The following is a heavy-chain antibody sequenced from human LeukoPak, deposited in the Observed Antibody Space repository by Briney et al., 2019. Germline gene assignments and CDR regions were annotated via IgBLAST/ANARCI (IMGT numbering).Heavy chain of an antibody. V-gene: IGHV1-69*13. CDR3: ARDVEYCSSTSCYSPFDP. CDR1: GYTFSSYA. CDR2: IIPIFGTA. Sequence: ASVKVSCKASGYTFSSYAMHWVRQAPGQRLEWMGWIIPIFGTANYAQKFQGRVTITADESTSTAYMELSSLRSEDTAVYYCARDVEYCSSTSCYSPFDPWGQGTLVTVPS. D-gene: IGHD2-2*01. J-gene: IGHJ5*02.